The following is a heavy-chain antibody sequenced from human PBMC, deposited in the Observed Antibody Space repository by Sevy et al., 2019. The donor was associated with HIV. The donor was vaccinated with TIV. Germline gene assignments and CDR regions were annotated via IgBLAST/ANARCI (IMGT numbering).Heavy chain of an antibody. CDR3: VRRGVDAYNVYFDL. J-gene: IGHJ4*02. CDR2: ISTGTDHI. CDR1: GLSVTNNG. Sequence: GGSLRLSCEVSGLSVTNNGMHWVRQAPGKGLEWLSYISTGTDHIYYADSAKGRFTISRDDAKNSVYLEMKSLRDQDTALYYCVRRGVDAYNVYFDLWGQGTLVTVSS. V-gene: IGHV3-21*05. D-gene: IGHD3-10*01.